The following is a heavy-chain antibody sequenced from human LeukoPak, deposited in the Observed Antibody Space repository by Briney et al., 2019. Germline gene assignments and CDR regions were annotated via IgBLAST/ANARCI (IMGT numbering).Heavy chain of an antibody. Sequence: KPSETLSLTCAVYGGSFSGYYWSWIRQSPGKGLEWIGEINHSGSTYYNPSLKSRVTISVDRSKNQFSLKLSSVTAADTAVYYCARVSSRTPFSSTSRGPSYYYYYYMDVWGKGTTVTVSS. D-gene: IGHD2-2*01. CDR3: ARVSSRTPFSSTSRGPSYYYYYYMDV. CDR1: GGSFSGYY. V-gene: IGHV4-34*01. CDR2: INHSGST. J-gene: IGHJ6*03.